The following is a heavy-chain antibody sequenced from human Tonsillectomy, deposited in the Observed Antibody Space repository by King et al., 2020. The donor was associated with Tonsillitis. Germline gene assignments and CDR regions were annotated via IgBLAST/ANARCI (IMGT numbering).Heavy chain of an antibody. CDR2: INHSGST. CDR1: GGSFSGYY. V-gene: IGHV4-34*01. J-gene: IGHJ2*01. CDR3: ARGSWSKYWYFAL. Sequence: VQLQQWGAGLLKPSETLSLTCAVYGGSFSGYYWSWIRQPPGKGLEWIGEINHSGSTNYNPSLKSRVTISVDTSKNQRSLKLSSVTSAATAVYYCARGSWSKYWYFALWGRGTLVTVSS.